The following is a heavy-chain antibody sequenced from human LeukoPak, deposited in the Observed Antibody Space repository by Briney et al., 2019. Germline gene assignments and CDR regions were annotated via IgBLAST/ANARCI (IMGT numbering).Heavy chain of an antibody. D-gene: IGHD3-10*01. CDR2: INPKRGGT. Sequence: ASVKVSCKASGYTFTGYYMHWVRQAPGQGLEWMGWINPKRGGTNYAQKFQGRVTMTRDTSISTAYMELSRLRSDDTAVYYCARATPIHYYGSGSYLFDYWGQGTLVTVSS. V-gene: IGHV1-2*02. J-gene: IGHJ4*02. CDR1: GYTFTGYY. CDR3: ARATPIHYYGSGSYLFDY.